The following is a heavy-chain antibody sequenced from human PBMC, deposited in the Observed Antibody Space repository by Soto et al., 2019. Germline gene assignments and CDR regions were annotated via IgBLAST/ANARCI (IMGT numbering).Heavy chain of an antibody. CDR3: ASQYCSSTSCYYYFDY. J-gene: IGHJ4*02. CDR1: GDSVSSNSAA. Sequence: SQTLSLTCAISGDSVSSNSAAWNWIRQSPSRGLEWLGRTYYRSKWYNDYAVSVKSRITINPDTSKNQFSLQLNSVTPEDTAVYSCASQYCSSTSCYYYFDYWGQGTLVTVSS. CDR2: TYYRSKWYN. D-gene: IGHD2-2*01. V-gene: IGHV6-1*01.